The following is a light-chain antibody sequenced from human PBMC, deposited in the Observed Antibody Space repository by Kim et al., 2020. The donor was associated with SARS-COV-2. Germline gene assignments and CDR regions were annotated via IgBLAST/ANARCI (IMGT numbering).Light chain of an antibody. CDR3: QHYGSSSGT. CDR2: SAS. V-gene: IGKV3-20*01. Sequence: EIVLTQSPGTLSLSPGNRATLSCMASQSITRNYLAWYQQKGGQAPRLLIHSASSRATGIPDRISGSGSGTDFTLTISRLEPEDFAVYYCQHYGSSSGTFGPGTKLEI. CDR1: QSITRNY. J-gene: IGKJ1*01.